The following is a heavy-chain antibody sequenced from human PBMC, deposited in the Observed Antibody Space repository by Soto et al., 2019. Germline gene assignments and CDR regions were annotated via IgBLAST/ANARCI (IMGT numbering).Heavy chain of an antibody. CDR2: IYPDDSKT. J-gene: IGHJ6*02. D-gene: IGHD3-10*01. V-gene: IGHV5-51*01. CDR3: AGGGVRGVITRTRDYYGMDV. CDR1: GYDFFGYW. Sequence: GESLKISCQGSGYDFFGYWIGWVRQMSGDGLEWMGIIYPDDSKTIYSPSFQGQVTISADKSISTAYLQWSSLKASDTAMYYCAGGGVRGVITRTRDYYGMDVWGQGTTVTVSS.